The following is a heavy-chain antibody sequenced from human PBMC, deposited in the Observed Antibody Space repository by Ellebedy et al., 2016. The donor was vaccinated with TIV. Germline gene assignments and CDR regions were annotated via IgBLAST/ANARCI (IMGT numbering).Heavy chain of an antibody. Sequence: GGSLRLSCAASGFTVSTSYMGWVRQAPGKGLEWVSVTPPNGRTTYYLDSVKGRFTISRDNSKNTLYLQMNSLRAEDTAVYYCASSTTTPGAFDYWGQGALVTVSS. D-gene: IGHD1-1*01. V-gene: IGHV3-53*01. CDR1: GFTVSTSY. CDR2: TPPNGRTT. J-gene: IGHJ4*02. CDR3: ASSTTTPGAFDY.